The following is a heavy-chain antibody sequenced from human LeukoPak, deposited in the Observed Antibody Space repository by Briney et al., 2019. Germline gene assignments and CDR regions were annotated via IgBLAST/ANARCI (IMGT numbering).Heavy chain of an antibody. CDR1: GFTFSSYG. J-gene: IGHJ4*02. Sequence: GRSLRLSCAASGFTFSSYGMHWVRQAPGKGLEGVAVISYDGSNKYYADSVKGRFTISRDNSKNTLYLQMTSLRAEDTAVYYCAKDRWFGEFLTNYFDYWGQGTLVTVSS. D-gene: IGHD3-10*01. CDR3: AKDRWFGEFLTNYFDY. V-gene: IGHV3-30*18. CDR2: ISYDGSNK.